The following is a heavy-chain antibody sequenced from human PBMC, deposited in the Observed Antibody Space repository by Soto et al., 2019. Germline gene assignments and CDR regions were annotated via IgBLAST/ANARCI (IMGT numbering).Heavy chain of an antibody. V-gene: IGHV3-30*03. D-gene: IGHD3-22*01. CDR2: ISYDGSRT. Sequence: QVQLVESGGGVAQPGRSLRLTCAASGFIFSGSGMHWVRQAPGKGLEWVALISYDGSRTYYADSVRDRFTISRDNGQNTLYLQMNSLRAEDMAVYFCARWVGGSMYDNSGKYDSWGQGTLVIVSS. J-gene: IGHJ5*01. CDR1: GFIFSGSG. CDR3: ARWVGGSMYDNSGKYDS.